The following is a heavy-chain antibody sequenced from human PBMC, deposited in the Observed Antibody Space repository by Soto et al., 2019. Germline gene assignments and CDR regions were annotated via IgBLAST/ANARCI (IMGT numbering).Heavy chain of an antibody. CDR2: ISGYNGQT. CDR1: AYSFDTYG. J-gene: IGHJ6*02. Sequence: QVQLEQSGPEVKKPGASVKVSCKASAYSFDTYGVSWVRQAPGQGLEWMGWISGYNGQTNYAQKFRGRVTLTTDKSTSTAYMELRSLRSDDTAIYYCARDGRKQLWTEGLTAMDVWGQGTTVTVSS. D-gene: IGHD1-1*01. V-gene: IGHV1-18*04. CDR3: ARDGRKQLWTEGLTAMDV.